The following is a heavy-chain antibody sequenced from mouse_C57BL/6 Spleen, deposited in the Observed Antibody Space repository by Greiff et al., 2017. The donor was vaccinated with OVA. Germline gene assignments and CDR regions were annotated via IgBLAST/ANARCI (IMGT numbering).Heavy chain of an antibody. V-gene: IGHV1-74*01. D-gene: IGHD2-1*01. CDR3: AIERGMIYYGNYGYFDD. Sequence: QVQLQQPGAELVKPGASVKVSCKASGYTFTSYWMHWVKQRPGQGLEWIGRIHPSDSDTNYNQKFKGKATLTVDKSSSTAYMQLSSLTSEDSAVYDCAIERGMIYYGNYGYFDDWGKGTTLTVSS. CDR1: GYTFTSYW. J-gene: IGHJ2*01. CDR2: IHPSDSDT.